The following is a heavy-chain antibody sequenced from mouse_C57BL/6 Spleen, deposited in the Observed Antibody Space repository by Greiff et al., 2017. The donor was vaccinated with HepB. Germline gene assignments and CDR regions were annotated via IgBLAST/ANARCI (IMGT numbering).Heavy chain of an antibody. CDR2: IYPSDSET. Sequence: VQLQQSGAELVRPGSSVKLSCKASGYTFTSYWMDWVKQRPGQGLEWIGNIYPSDSETHYNQKFKDKATLTVDKSSSTAYMQLSSLTSEDSAVYYCARWDGYYVYWGQGTTLTVSS. CDR1: GYTFTSYW. D-gene: IGHD2-3*01. J-gene: IGHJ2*01. CDR3: ARWDGYYVY. V-gene: IGHV1-61*01.